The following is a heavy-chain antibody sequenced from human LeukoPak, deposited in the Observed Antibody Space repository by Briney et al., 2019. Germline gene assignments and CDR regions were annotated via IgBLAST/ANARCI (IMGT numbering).Heavy chain of an antibody. D-gene: IGHD3-22*01. CDR1: GFTFSSYR. CDR3: ARDRHSSVDY. V-gene: IGHV3-21*01. Sequence: GGSLRLSCAASGFTFSSYRMNWVRQAPGKGLEWVSSISSSSSYIYYADSVKGRFTISRDNAKNSLYLQLISLRAEDTAVYYCARDRHSSVDYWGQGTLVTVSS. J-gene: IGHJ4*02. CDR2: ISSSSSYI.